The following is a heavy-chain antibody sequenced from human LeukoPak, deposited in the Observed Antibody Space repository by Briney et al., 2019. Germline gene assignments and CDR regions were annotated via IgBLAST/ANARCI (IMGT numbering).Heavy chain of an antibody. D-gene: IGHD1-7*01. CDR3: TTDSAWNYALDY. J-gene: IGHJ4*02. CDR1: GFTFSNAW. CDR2: IKSKTDGGTT. V-gene: IGHV3-15*01. Sequence: GGSLRLSCAASGFTFSNAWMSWVRQAPGKGLEWVGRIKSKTDGGTTDYAAPVKGRFTISRDDSKNTLYLQMNSLKTEDTAVYYCTTDSAWNYALDYWGQGTLVTVSS.